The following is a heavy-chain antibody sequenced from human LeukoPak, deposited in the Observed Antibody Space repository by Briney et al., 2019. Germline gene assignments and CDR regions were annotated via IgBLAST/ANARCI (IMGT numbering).Heavy chain of an antibody. D-gene: IGHD6-13*01. V-gene: IGHV4-39*01. J-gene: IGHJ4*02. CDR2: IYYSGST. CDR3: ARTLIAAAGTFDY. Sequence: PSETLCLTCTVSGGSISSSSYYWGWIRQPPGKGLEWIGSIYYSGSTYYNPSLKSRVTISVDTSKNQFSLKLSSVTAADTAVYYCARTLIAAAGTFDYWGQGTLVTVSS. CDR1: GGSISSSSYY.